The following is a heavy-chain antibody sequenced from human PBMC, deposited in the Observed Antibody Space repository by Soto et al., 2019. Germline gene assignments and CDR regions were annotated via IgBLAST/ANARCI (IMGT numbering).Heavy chain of an antibody. V-gene: IGHV4-31*03. D-gene: IGHD3-10*02. J-gene: IGHJ4*02. CDR3: AGAVSDFDVRRYRTSYFDQ. CDR2: IDNTGSA. CDR1: GASVSTGVYY. Sequence: NPSETLSLTCTVSGASVSTGVYYWTWIRQHPGKGLEWIGYIDNTGSAYYNPSLTGRVDISVDTSKNQFSLNLQSLTAADTAFYYCAGAVSDFDVRRYRTSYFDQWGQGIQVTVSS.